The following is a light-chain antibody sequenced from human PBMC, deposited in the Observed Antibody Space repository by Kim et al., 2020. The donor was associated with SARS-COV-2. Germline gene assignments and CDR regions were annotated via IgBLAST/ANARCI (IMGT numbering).Light chain of an antibody. CDR1: SSNIEKNF. Sequence: GQRVTISCSGSSSNIEKNFVYWYQQVPGTAPKVLIYRTNERPSGVPDRFSGSKSGTSASLAISGLRPGDEADYYCAAWDDSLSGRVFGGGTKLTV. CDR3: AAWDDSLSGRV. V-gene: IGLV1-47*01. J-gene: IGLJ3*02. CDR2: RTN.